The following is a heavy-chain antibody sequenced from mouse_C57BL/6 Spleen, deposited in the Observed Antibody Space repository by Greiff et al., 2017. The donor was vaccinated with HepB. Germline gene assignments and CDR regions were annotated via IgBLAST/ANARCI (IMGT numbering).Heavy chain of an antibody. CDR2: ISDGGSYT. V-gene: IGHV5-4*03. D-gene: IGHD4-1*02. J-gene: IGHJ2*01. Sequence: EVILVESGGGLVKPGGSLKLSCAASGFTFSSYAMSWVRQTPEKRLEWVATISDGGSYTYYPDNVKGRFTISRDNAKNNLYLQMSHLKSEDTAMYYCARGQLGLDYWGQGTTLTVSS. CDR3: ARGQLGLDY. CDR1: GFTFSSYA.